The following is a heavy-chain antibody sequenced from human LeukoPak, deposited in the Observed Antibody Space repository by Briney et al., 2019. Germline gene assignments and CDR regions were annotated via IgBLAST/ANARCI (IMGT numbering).Heavy chain of an antibody. V-gene: IGHV1-8*02. CDR2: MNPNSGNT. J-gene: IGHJ4*02. Sequence: GASVKVSCKASGYTFTSYGISWVRQAPGQGLEWMGWMNPNSGNTGYAQKFQGRVTMTRNASISTAYMELSSLRSEDTAVYYCARGRRGRNDYWGQGTLVTVSS. D-gene: IGHD3-16*01. CDR3: ARGRRGRNDY. CDR1: GYTFTSYG.